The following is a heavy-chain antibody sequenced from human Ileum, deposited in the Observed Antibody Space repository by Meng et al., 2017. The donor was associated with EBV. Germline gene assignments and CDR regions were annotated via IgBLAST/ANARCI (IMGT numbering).Heavy chain of an antibody. CDR1: GDSMTNNNW. V-gene: IGHV4-4*02. CDR2: IYHSGST. CDR3: ARTGVGLAFDY. J-gene: IGHJ4*02. D-gene: IGHD2-8*01. Sequence: VPLAELGPGVRHSSGTLSITCGVCGDSMTNNNWWTWVRQPPGKGLEWIGEIYHSGSTNYNPSLQSRATISVDMSKKQFSLKLRSVTAADTAVYYCARTGVGLAFDYWGLGTLVTVSS.